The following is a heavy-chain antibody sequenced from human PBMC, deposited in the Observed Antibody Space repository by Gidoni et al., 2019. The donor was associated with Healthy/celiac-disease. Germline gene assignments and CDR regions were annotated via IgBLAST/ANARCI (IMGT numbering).Heavy chain of an antibody. CDR2: INSDGSST. Sequence: EVQLVESGGGLVQPGGSLRLSCAASGFTFSSYCMHWVRQAAGKGLVWVSRINSDGSSTSYADSVKGRFTISRDNAKNTLYLQMNSLRAEDTAVYYCARDLARLSGYSYGDFDYWGQGTLVTVSS. V-gene: IGHV3-74*01. J-gene: IGHJ4*02. D-gene: IGHD5-18*01. CDR3: ARDLARLSGYSYGDFDY. CDR1: GFTFSSYC.